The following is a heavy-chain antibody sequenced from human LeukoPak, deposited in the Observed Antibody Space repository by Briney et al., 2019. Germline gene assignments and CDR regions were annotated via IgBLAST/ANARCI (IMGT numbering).Heavy chain of an antibody. CDR3: ARTTTFAPHFDY. J-gene: IGHJ4*02. V-gene: IGHV3-66*01. CDR2: IYSDGTT. CDR1: GFTVSSNY. Sequence: GGSLRLSCAASGFTVSSNYMSWVRQAPGKGLEWVSVIYSDGTTYYADSVKGRFTISRDNSKNTLYLQMNSLRAEDTAVYYCARTTTFAPHFDYWGQGTLVTVSS. D-gene: IGHD1-1*01.